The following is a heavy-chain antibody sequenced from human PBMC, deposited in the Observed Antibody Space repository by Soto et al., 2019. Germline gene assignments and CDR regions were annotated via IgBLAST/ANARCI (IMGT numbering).Heavy chain of an antibody. D-gene: IGHD6-19*01. V-gene: IGHV1-18*01. CDR2: TSAYNGNT. Sequence: QVQLVQSGAEVKKPGASVKVSCKASGYTFTSYGISWVRQAPGQGLEWMGLTSAYNGNTNYAQKRQDRVTMTTDTSTSTAYMELRSLRSDDTAVYYCARRQWLVGGYYYDMDVWGQGTTVTVSS. J-gene: IGHJ6*02. CDR1: GYTFTSYG. CDR3: ARRQWLVGGYYYDMDV.